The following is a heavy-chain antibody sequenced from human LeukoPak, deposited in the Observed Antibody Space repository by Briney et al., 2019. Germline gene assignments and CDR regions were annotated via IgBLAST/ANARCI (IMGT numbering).Heavy chain of an antibody. CDR3: ARGDSNYYDGSGSYT. CDR1: GFTFSSYE. J-gene: IGHJ5*02. CDR2: ISSSGSTI. V-gene: IGHV3-48*03. Sequence: GGSLRLSCAASGFTFSSYEMNWVRQAPGKGLEWVSYISSSGSTIYYADSVKGRFTISRDNAKNSLYLQMNSLRADDTSVYYCARGDSNYYDGSGSYTWGQGTLVTVSS. D-gene: IGHD3-22*01.